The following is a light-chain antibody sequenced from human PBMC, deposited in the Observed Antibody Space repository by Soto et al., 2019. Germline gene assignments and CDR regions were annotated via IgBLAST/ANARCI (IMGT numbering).Light chain of an antibody. Sequence: DFVMTQTPDSLAVSLGERATINCKSSPSVLSSSNSKNYLAWYQQKPGQPPRLLIYWASTRNSGVPDRFSGSGSGTDFTFTISSLQTEDVAVYYCQQYYSTPYTFGQGTKLEIK. CDR3: QQYYSTPYT. V-gene: IGKV4-1*01. CDR2: WAS. CDR1: PSVLSSSNSKNY. J-gene: IGKJ2*01.